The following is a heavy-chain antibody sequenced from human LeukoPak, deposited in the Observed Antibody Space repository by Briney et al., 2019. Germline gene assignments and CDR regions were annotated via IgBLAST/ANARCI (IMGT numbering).Heavy chain of an antibody. V-gene: IGHV3-9*01. CDR3: AKDYGYSSSWYDY. D-gene: IGHD6-13*01. CDR1: GFTFDDHG. CDR2: ISWNSASV. Sequence: PGRSLRLSCEASGFTFDDHGMHWARQAPGKGLEWVSTISWNSASVGYVDSVKGRFTISRDNAKKTLYLQMNSLRPEDTALYYCAKDYGYSSSWYDYWGQGTLVTVSS. J-gene: IGHJ4*02.